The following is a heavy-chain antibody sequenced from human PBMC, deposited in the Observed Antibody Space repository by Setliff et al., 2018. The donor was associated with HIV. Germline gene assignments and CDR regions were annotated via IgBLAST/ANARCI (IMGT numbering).Heavy chain of an antibody. J-gene: IGHJ4*02. Sequence: PSETLSLTCTVSDGSISSHYWTWIRQPPGKGLEWIGYIHYNGRTNYNPSLKSRVTMSVDSSKNQFSLSLSSVTAADTAVYYCARLPDISSWPFDHWAQGTLVTVSS. D-gene: IGHD6-13*01. CDR2: IHYNGRT. CDR3: ARLPDISSWPFDH. CDR1: DGSISSHY. V-gene: IGHV4-59*11.